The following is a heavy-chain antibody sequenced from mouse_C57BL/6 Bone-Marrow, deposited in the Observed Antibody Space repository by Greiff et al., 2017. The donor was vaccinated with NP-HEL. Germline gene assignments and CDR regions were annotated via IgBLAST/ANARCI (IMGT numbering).Heavy chain of an antibody. V-gene: IGHV1-80*01. CDR2: IYPGDGDT. D-gene: IGHD1-1*01. CDR3: ARGGYYGSSLFDY. CDR1: GYAFSSYW. J-gene: IGHJ2*01. Sequence: QVQLKESGAELVKPGASVKISCKASGYAFSSYWMNWVKQRPGKGLEWIGQIYPGDGDTNYNGKFKGQATLTADKSSSTAYMQLSSLTSEDSAVYFCARGGYYGSSLFDYWGQGTTLTVSS.